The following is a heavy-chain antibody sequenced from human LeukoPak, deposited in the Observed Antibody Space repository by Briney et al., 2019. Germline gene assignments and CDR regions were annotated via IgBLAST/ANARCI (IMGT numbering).Heavy chain of an antibody. Sequence: SETLSLTCTASGGSISSYYWSWIRQPPGKGLEWIGYIYYSGSTNYNPSLKSRVTISVDTSKNQFSLKLSSVTAADTAVYYCARVGVVPAAIGYYYYMDVWGKGTTVTVSS. CDR3: ARVGVVPAAIGYYYYMDV. V-gene: IGHV4-59*01. CDR1: GGSISSYY. CDR2: IYYSGST. J-gene: IGHJ6*03. D-gene: IGHD2-2*01.